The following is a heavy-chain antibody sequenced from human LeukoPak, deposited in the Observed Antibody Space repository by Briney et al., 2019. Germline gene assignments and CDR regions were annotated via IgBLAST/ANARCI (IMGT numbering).Heavy chain of an antibody. Sequence: PSETLSLTCTVSGGSISGYYWSWIWQPPGKGLEWIGYIYSSGSTNYNPSLKSRVTISIDTSKNQFSLKLSSVTAADTAVYYCARDRPGGSSLDYWGQGTLVTVSS. CDR2: IYSSGST. CDR1: GGSISGYY. D-gene: IGHD6-13*01. V-gene: IGHV4-59*01. CDR3: ARDRPGGSSLDY. J-gene: IGHJ4*02.